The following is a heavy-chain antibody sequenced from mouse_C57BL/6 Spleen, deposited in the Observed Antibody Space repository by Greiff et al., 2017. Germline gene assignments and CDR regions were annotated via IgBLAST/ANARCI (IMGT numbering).Heavy chain of an antibody. CDR2: ISGGGGNT. CDR3: ARDYYCSSYGGYFDY. CDR1: GFTFSSYT. D-gene: IGHD1-1*01. Sequence: EVHLVESGGGLVKPGGSLKLSCAASGFTFSSYTMSWVRQTPEKRLEWVATISGGGGNTYYPDSVKGRFTITRDNAKNTLYLQMSRLRSEDTALYSCARDYYCSSYGGYFDYWGQGTTLTVSS. V-gene: IGHV5-9*01. J-gene: IGHJ2*01.